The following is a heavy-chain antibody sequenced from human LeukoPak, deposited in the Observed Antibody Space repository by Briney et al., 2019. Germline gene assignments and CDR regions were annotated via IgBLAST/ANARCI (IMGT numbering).Heavy chain of an antibody. Sequence: SETLSRTCTVSGGSISSYYWSWIRQPPGKGLEWIGYIYYSGSTNYNTSLKSRVTISVDTSKNQFSLKLSSVTAADTAVYYCARDQGYSGYWGQGTLVTASS. D-gene: IGHD5-12*01. V-gene: IGHV4-59*01. CDR1: GGSISSYY. CDR3: ARDQGYSGY. J-gene: IGHJ4*02. CDR2: IYYSGST.